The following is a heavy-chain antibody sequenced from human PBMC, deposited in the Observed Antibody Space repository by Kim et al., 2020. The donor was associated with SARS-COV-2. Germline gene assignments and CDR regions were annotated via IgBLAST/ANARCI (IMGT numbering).Heavy chain of an antibody. Sequence: SETLSLTCAVYGGSFSGYYWSWIRQPPGKGLEWIGEINHSGSTNYNPSLKSRVTISVDTSKNQFSLKLSSVTAADTAVYYCARGGHCGGDCKDYWGQGTL. CDR3: ARGGHCGGDCKDY. CDR1: GGSFSGYY. J-gene: IGHJ4*02. V-gene: IGHV4-34*01. CDR2: INHSGST. D-gene: IGHD2-21*02.